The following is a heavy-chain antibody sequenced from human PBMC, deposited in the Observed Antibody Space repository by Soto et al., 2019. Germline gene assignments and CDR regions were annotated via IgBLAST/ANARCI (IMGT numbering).Heavy chain of an antibody. CDR1: GGSISSYY. CDR3: ARVDGYSSSWQSYYYGMDV. J-gene: IGHJ6*02. Sequence: SETLSLTCTVSGGSISSYYWSWIRQPPGKGLEWIGYIYYSGSTNYNPSLKSRVTISVDTSKNQFSLKLSSVTAADTAVYYCARVDGYSSSWQSYYYGMDVWGQGTTVTVSS. V-gene: IGHV4-59*01. D-gene: IGHD6-13*01. CDR2: IYYSGST.